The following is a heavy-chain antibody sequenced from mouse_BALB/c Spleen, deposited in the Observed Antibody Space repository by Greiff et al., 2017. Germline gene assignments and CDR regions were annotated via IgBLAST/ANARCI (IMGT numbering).Heavy chain of an antibody. CDR1: GYTFTSYV. CDR3: ARGVASYYYGSSDGVDY. J-gene: IGHJ2*01. CDR2: INPYNDGT. D-gene: IGHD1-1*01. Sequence: EVQLQQSGPELVKPGASVKMSCKASGYTFTSYVMHWVKQKPGQGLEWIGYINPYNDGTKYNEKFKGKATLTSDKSSSTAYMELSSLTSEDSAVYYCARGVASYYYGSSDGVDYWGEGTTLTVSS. V-gene: IGHV1-14*01.